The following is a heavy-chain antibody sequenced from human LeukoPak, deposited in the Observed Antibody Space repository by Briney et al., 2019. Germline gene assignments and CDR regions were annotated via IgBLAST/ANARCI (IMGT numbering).Heavy chain of an antibody. D-gene: IGHD2-8*01. CDR2: IYSSGST. V-gene: IGHV4-39*01. CDR1: GGSIDSSTYY. J-gene: IGHJ4*02. Sequence: SETLSLTCTVSGGSIDSSTYYWGWIRQPPGKGLEWIGSIYSSGSTYYNPSLKSRVTASVDTSKNQFSLKLTSVTAADTAVYYCARDRACSNGICSYFDYWGQGTVVAVSS. CDR3: ARDRACSNGICSYFDY.